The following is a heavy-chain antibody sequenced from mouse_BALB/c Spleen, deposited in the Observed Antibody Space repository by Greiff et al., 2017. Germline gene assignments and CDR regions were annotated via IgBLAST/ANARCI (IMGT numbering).Heavy chain of an antibody. V-gene: IGHV1S81*02. CDR2: INPSNGRT. J-gene: IGHJ2*01. CDR3: ARYHGSSWSLDY. Sequence: QVQLQQSGAELVKPGASVKLSCKASGYTFTSYWMHWVKQRPGQGLEWIGEINPSNGRTNYNEKFKSKATLTVDKSSSTAYMQLSSLTSEDSAVYYCARYHGSSWSLDYWGQGTTLTVSS. CDR1: GYTFTSYW. D-gene: IGHD1-1*01.